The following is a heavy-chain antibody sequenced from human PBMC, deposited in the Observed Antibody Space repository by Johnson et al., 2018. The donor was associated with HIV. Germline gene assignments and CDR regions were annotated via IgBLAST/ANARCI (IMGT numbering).Heavy chain of an antibody. Sequence: VQLVESGGGVVQPGRSLRLSCAASGFTFSSYGMHWVRQAPGKGLEWVAVISYDGSNKYYADSVKGRFTISRDNSKNTLYLQMNSLRAEDTALYYCARDLGIWGQGTMVTVSS. CDR1: GFTFSSYG. V-gene: IGHV3-30*03. D-gene: IGHD7-27*01. CDR3: ARDLGI. CDR2: ISYDGSNK. J-gene: IGHJ3*02.